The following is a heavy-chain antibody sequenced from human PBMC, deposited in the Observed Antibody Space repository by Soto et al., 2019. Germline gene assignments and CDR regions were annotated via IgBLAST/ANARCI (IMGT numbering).Heavy chain of an antibody. D-gene: IGHD3-22*01. CDR3: AKDQSNSNPLYYFDF. CDR2: MSRTGDNT. J-gene: IGHJ4*02. Sequence: GGSLRLSGAASGFTFSIYAMTWVRQSPGKGLEWVSSMSRTGDNTYYADSVKGRFTISRDNSKNTLYLQMNSLRAEDTAIYYRAKDQSNSNPLYYFDFWGPGTLVSVSS. V-gene: IGHV3-23*01. CDR1: GFTFSIYA.